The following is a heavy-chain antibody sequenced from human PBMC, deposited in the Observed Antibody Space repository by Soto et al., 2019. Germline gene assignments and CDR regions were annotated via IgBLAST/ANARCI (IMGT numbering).Heavy chain of an antibody. CDR3: AKLGFDSSGASSLFDA. CDR1: GFTLSSYA. CDR2: ISYDGNNR. V-gene: IGHV3-30*18. D-gene: IGHD3-22*01. J-gene: IGHJ4*02. Sequence: QVQLVESGGDLVQPGRSLRLSCVAPGFTLSSYALHGVPRAQGKGLEWMTIISYDGNNRHYAYSLKGRFTISRDNSENTLYLQMNSLRREDTAVYYCAKLGFDSSGASSLFDAWGQGTLVTVSS.